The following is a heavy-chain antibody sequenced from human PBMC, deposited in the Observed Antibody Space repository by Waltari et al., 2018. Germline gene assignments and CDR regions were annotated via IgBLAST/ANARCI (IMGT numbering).Heavy chain of an antibody. V-gene: IGHV4-34*02. CDR3: ARVFGYYYYYMDV. CDR2: INDSGRT. J-gene: IGHJ6*03. Sequence: QVHLQRSGAGLLKPSTALSGTCDVYGVSLSVYHWTWIRQPPGKGLEWIGEINDSGRTTYNPSLESRVTVSIDTANNQFSLRVRSVTAADTAVYYCARVFGYYYYYMDVWGKGTTVTISS. CDR1: GVSLSVYH. D-gene: IGHD3-3*01.